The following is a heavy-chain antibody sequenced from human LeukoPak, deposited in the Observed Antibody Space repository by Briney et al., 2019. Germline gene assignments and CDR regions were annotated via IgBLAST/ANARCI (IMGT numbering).Heavy chain of an antibody. J-gene: IGHJ1*01. V-gene: IGHV3-30-3*01. Sequence: GRSLRLSCAASGFTFSSYAMHWVRQAPGKGLEWGAVIPYDGSNKYYADSVKGRFTISRDNSTNTLYLQMNSLRAEDTAVYYCARPSPIVVVVAATPGYFQHWGQGTLVTVSS. D-gene: IGHD2-15*01. CDR1: GFTFSSYA. CDR2: IPYDGSNK. CDR3: ARPSPIVVVVAATPGYFQH.